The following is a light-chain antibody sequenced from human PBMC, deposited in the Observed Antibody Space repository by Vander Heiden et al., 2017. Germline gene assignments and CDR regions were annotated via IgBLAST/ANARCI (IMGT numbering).Light chain of an antibody. CDR1: AGDIGFYNY. CDR3: CTFGGSHGRYLL. CDR2: NVN. J-gene: IGLJ2*01. V-gene: IGLV2-11*01. Sequence: QSALTQPRSVSGSPGQSVTISCTGSAGDIGFYNYVSWYQQHPGRAPKLILYNVNERPSGVPDRFSGSKSGNTASLTISGLQADDETEYICCTFGGSHGRYLLIGGGTRLTVL.